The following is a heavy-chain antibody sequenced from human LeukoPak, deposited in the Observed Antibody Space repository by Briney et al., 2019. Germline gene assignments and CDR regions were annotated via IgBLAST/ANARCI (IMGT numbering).Heavy chain of an antibody. J-gene: IGHJ6*02. CDR1: GGSISSYY. Sequence: SETLSLTCTVSGGSISSYYWSWIRQPAGKGLEWIGRIYTSGSTNYNPSLKSRVTMSVDTSKNQFSLKLSSVTAADTAVYYCARGSKRQRYCSSTSCPPGGYYYYGMDVWGQGTTVTVSS. CDR3: ARGSKRQRYCSSTSCPPGGYYYYGMDV. D-gene: IGHD2-2*01. V-gene: IGHV4-4*07. CDR2: IYTSGST.